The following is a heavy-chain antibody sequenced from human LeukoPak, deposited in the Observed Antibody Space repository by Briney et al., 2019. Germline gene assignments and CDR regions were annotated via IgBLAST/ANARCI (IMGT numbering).Heavy chain of an antibody. V-gene: IGHV1-69*05. Sequence: ASVKVSCKASGGTFSSYAISWVRQAPGQGLEWMGGIIPIFGTANYAQKFQGRVTITTDESTSTAYMELSSLRSEDTAVYYCARGQVQYSSSRSYSFDYWGQGTLVTVSS. CDR2: IIPIFGTA. CDR3: ARGQVQYSSSRSYSFDY. J-gene: IGHJ4*02. D-gene: IGHD6-6*01. CDR1: GGTFSSYA.